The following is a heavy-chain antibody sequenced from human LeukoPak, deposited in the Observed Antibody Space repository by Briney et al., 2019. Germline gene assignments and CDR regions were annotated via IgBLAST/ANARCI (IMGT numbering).Heavy chain of an antibody. J-gene: IGHJ2*01. D-gene: IGHD3-16*01. CDR2: IIPIFGTA. Sequence: SVKVSCKASGGTFSSYAISWVRQAPGQELEWMGGIIPIFGTANYAQKFQGRVTITADESTSTAYMELSSLRSEDTAVYYCAGPSRGGINWYFDLWGRGTLVTVSS. CDR3: AGPSRGGINWYFDL. CDR1: GGTFSSYA. V-gene: IGHV1-69*13.